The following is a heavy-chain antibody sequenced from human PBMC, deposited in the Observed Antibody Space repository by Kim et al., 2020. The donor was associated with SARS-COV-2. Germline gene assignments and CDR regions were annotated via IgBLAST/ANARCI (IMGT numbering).Heavy chain of an antibody. Sequence: GGSLRLSCVASGIIFSNYGMHWVRQAPGKGLEWVAGISHDGINKFYVDSVRGRLTISRDNPNNTMALQMDSLKADYTAVYYCVGDVYSVNWSRGYWGQGTLVTVSS. CDR3: VGDVYSVNWSRGY. CDR1: GIIFSNYG. V-gene: IGHV3-33*05. J-gene: IGHJ4*02. CDR2: ISHDGINK. D-gene: IGHD5-12*01.